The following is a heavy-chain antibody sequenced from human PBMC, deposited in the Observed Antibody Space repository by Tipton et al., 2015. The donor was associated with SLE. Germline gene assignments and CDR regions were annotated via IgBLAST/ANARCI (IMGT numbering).Heavy chain of an antibody. CDR2: INPDGSEK. J-gene: IGHJ3*02. CDR3: AKGGSNFHAVAFDI. Sequence: SLRLSCAASGFTFRSYWMSWVRQAPGKGLEWVAHINPDGSEKYYVDSAKGRFTISRDNSKNTLYLQMNSLRAEDTAAYYCAKGGSNFHAVAFDIWGQGTTVTVSS. D-gene: IGHD2-15*01. CDR1: GFTFRSYW. V-gene: IGHV3-7*03.